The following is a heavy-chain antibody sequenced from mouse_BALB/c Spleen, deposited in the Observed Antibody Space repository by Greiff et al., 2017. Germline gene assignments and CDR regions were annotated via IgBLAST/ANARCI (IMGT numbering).Heavy chain of an antibody. CDR2: IDPANGNT. V-gene: IGHV1-39*01. D-gene: IGHD2-14*01. J-gene: IGHJ3*01. CDR3: ARGYDY. Sequence: VQLQQSGPELEKPGASVKISCKASGYSFTGYNMNWVKQSNGKSLEWIGNIDPANGNTKYDPKFQGKATITADTSSNTAYLQLSSLTSEDTAVYYCARGYDYWGQGTLVTVSA. CDR1: GYSFTGYN.